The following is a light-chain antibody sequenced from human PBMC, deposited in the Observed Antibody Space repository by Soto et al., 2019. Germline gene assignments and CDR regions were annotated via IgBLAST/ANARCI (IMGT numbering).Light chain of an antibody. CDR2: KAS. J-gene: IGKJ4*01. CDR1: QSISSW. V-gene: IGKV1-5*03. CDR3: QQYNSYPLT. Sequence: DIQMTQSLSTLSASVGDRVTITCRASQSISSWLAWYQQKPGKAPKLLIYKASSLESGVPSRFSGSGSGTEFTLTISSLQPDDFATYYCQQYNSYPLTFGGGTKVDI.